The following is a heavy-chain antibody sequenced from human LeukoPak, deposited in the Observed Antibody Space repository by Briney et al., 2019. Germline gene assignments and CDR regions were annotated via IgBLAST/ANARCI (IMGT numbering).Heavy chain of an antibody. V-gene: IGHV4-59*01. CDR3: ARGGYGWD. Sequence: PSETLSLTCTVSGDSIRSYHWSWLRQPPGKGLEWIGYIYYSGSTNHNPSLKSRVTISVDTSKNQFSLKLSSVTAADTAVYYCARGGYGWDWGQGTLVTVSS. J-gene: IGHJ4*02. CDR2: IYYSGST. CDR1: GDSIRSYH. D-gene: IGHD3-16*01.